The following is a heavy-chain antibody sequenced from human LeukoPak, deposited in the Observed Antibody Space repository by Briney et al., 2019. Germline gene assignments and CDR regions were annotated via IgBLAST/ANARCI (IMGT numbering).Heavy chain of an antibody. CDR1: GGSISSYY. CDR2: IYYSGST. Sequence: PSETLSLTCTVSGGSISSYYWSWIRQPPGKGLEWIGYIYYSGSTNYNPSLKSRVTISVDTSKNQFSLKLSSVTAADTAVYYCARVDSSAKGDAFDIWGQGTMVTVSS. J-gene: IGHJ3*02. V-gene: IGHV4-59*01. D-gene: IGHD3-22*01. CDR3: ARVDSSAKGDAFDI.